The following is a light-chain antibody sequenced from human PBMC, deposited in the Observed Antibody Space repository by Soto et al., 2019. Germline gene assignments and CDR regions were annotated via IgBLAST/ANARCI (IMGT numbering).Light chain of an antibody. CDR2: EVS. V-gene: IGKV2D-29*02. CDR1: QSLLHITGETF. Sequence: DVVMTQPLLSLSVAPGQPASISCKSSQSLLHITGETFLFWYLQKPGQSPQLLIYEVSTRVSGVPDRFSGSGSGTDFTLEISRVETDDVGIYYCMQSTQLPPTFGQGTRLEIK. J-gene: IGKJ5*01. CDR3: MQSTQLPPT.